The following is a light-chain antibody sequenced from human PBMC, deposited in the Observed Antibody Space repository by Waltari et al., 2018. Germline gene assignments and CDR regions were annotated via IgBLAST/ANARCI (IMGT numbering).Light chain of an antibody. CDR1: NIGSKT. J-gene: IGLJ3*02. CDR2: FDS. Sequence: SYALTQPPSVSVAPGQTARITCEGNNIGSKTVHWYQQKPGQAPVLVIYFDSDRPSGIPERFSGSKSGNTATLTVSRVEAGDEADYYCQVWDSSSDHPVFGGGTKLTVL. CDR3: QVWDSSSDHPV. V-gene: IGLV3-21*04.